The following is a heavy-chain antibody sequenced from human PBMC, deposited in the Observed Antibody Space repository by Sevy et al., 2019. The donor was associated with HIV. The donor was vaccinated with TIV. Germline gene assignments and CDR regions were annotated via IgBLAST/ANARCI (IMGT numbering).Heavy chain of an antibody. V-gene: IGHV1-2*02. CDR1: GNTFTAYY. Sequence: ASVKVSCRAPGNTFTAYYMHWVRQAPGQGLEWMGWINPNSGDTNYAQKFQDRVTMTTDASISTAYMELSSLRSDDTAVYYCTTMEYYHNIIGSSSGDYWGQGTLVTVSS. D-gene: IGHD3-22*01. CDR2: INPNSGDT. J-gene: IGHJ4*02. CDR3: TTMEYYHNIIGSSSGDY.